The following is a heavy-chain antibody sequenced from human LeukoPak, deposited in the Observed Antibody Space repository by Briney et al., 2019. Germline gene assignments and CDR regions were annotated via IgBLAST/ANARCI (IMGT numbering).Heavy chain of an antibody. CDR2: IYPGDSDT. Sequence: GESLKISCKGSGYSFTSYWIGWVRQMPGKGLEWMGIIYPGDSDTRYSPSFQGQVTISADKSISTAYLQWSSLKASDTAMYYCARLLRGVVASHRGGYFDLWGRGTLVTVSS. CDR3: ARLLRGVVASHRGGYFDL. CDR1: GYSFTSYW. V-gene: IGHV5-51*01. D-gene: IGHD2-15*01. J-gene: IGHJ2*01.